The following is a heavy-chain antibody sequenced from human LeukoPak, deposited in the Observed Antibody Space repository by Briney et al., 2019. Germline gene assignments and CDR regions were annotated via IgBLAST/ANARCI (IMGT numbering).Heavy chain of an antibody. J-gene: IGHJ5*02. CDR1: GGSFSGYY. CDR2: INHSGST. CDR3: ARTTEDCSSTSCYQYWFDP. V-gene: IGHV4-34*01. D-gene: IGHD2-2*01. Sequence: SETLSLTCAVYGGSFSGYYWSWIRQPPGKGLEWVGEINHSGSTNYNPSLKSRVTISVDTSKNQFSLKLSSVTAADTAVYSCARTTEDCSSTSCYQYWFDPWGQGTLVTVSS.